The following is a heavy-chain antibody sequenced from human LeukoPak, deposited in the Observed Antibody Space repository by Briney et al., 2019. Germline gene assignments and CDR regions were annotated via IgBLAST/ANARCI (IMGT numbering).Heavy chain of an antibody. CDR1: GGSFSGYY. CDR2: IYYSGST. Sequence: PSETLSLTCAVYGGSFSGYYWSWIRQPPGKGLEWIGYIYYSGSTNYNPSLKSRVTISVDTSKNQFSLKLSSVTAADTAVYYCARLNRGYSYGQSKIFDYWGQGTLVTVSS. CDR3: ARLNRGYSYGQSKIFDY. D-gene: IGHD5-18*01. J-gene: IGHJ4*02. V-gene: IGHV4-59*08.